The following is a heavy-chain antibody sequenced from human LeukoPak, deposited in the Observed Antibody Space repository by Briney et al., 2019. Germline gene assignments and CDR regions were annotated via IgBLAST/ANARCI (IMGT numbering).Heavy chain of an antibody. V-gene: IGHV3-11*01. D-gene: IGHD4-23*01. CDR2: ISSSGSTI. CDR3: ARDDYGGNSVAFDI. CDR1: GFTFSDYY. Sequence: GGSLRLSCAASGFTFSDYYMSWIRQAPGKGLECVSYISSSGSTIYYADSVKGRLTISRDNAKNSLYLQMNSLRAEDTAVYYCARDDYGGNSVAFDIWGQGTMVTVSS. J-gene: IGHJ3*02.